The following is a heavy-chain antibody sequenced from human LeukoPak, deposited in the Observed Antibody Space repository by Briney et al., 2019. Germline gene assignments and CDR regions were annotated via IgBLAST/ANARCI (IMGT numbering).Heavy chain of an antibody. CDR3: ARDTFQPGLIDS. V-gene: IGHV3-21*05. J-gene: IGHJ4*02. CDR2: INDDSSDI. D-gene: IGHD2-2*01. CDR1: GFTFSLYA. Sequence: GGSLRLSCAASGFTFSLYAMKWVRQAPGKGLEWISCINDDSSDIHYAGSVRGRFTISRDNARNTLYLQLSSLRAEDTAVYYCARDTFQPGLIDSWGQGTLVTVSS.